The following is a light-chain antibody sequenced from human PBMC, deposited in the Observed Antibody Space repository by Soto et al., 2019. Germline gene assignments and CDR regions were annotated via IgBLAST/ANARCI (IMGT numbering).Light chain of an antibody. CDR2: GAS. CDR1: QSVSSSY. CDR3: QQYGSSPPIT. Sequence: EIVLTQSPGTLSLSPGERATLSCRASQSVSSSYLAWYQQKPGQAPRLLIYGASSRATGIPDRFSGSGSGTHFTLTISRLGPEDFAVYYCQQYGSSPPITFGQGTRLEIK. J-gene: IGKJ5*01. V-gene: IGKV3-20*01.